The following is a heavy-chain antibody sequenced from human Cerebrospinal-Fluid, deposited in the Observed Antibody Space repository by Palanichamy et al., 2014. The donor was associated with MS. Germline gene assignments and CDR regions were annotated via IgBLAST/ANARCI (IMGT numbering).Heavy chain of an antibody. Sequence: QLLLQESGPGLVKSSETLSLTCTVSADSLSSSDYYWGWIRQPPGKGLEWIGSIYYSGTTYYTPSLKSRVTISVDTSKRQFSLRLRSVTAADTAIYYCARRDNWKGALDGWGQGALVTVFS. J-gene: IGHJ4*02. D-gene: IGHD1-1*01. CDR1: ADSLSSSDYY. CDR2: IYYSGTT. V-gene: IGHV4-39*01. CDR3: ARRDNWKGALDG.